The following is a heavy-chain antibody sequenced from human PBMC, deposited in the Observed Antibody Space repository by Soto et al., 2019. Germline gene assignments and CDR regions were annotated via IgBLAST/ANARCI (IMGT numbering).Heavy chain of an antibody. Sequence: GESLKISCAASGFTFSSYSMNWVRQAPGKGLEWVSYISSSSSTIYYADSVKGRFTISRDNAKNSLYLQMNSLRAEDTAVYYCARALAGYCSGGSCYFVGYYFDYWGQGTLVTVSS. D-gene: IGHD2-15*01. J-gene: IGHJ4*02. CDR2: ISSSSSTI. CDR1: GFTFSSYS. CDR3: ARALAGYCSGGSCYFVGYYFDY. V-gene: IGHV3-48*01.